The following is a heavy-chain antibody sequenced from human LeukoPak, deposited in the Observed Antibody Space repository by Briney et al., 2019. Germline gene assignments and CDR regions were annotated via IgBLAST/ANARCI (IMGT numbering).Heavy chain of an antibody. J-gene: IGHJ6*02. CDR3: ARVPVAATPRPSYGADYYHYGMDV. CDR1: GGXXSXXX. CDR2: XYXXXXT. V-gene: IGHV4-59*01. Sequence: SQTLSLTCTVSGGXXSXXXXXXIXXXPXKXXEXIXXXYXXXXTXXXPSPKXRVPISVATSTNQFSLKLSSVTAADTAVYYCARVPVAATPRPSYGADYYHYGMDVWGQGTTVTVSS. D-gene: IGHD2-15*01.